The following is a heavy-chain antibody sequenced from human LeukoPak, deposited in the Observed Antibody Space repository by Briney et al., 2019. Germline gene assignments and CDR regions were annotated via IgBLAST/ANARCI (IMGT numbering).Heavy chain of an antibody. Sequence: SETLSLTCTVSGGSISSYNWSWIRQPPGTGLEWIGYIYYSGSTNYNPSLKSRVTISVDTSKNQFSLKLSSVTAADTAVYYCARRIPTFFFDFWGQGILVTVSS. J-gene: IGHJ4*02. CDR2: IYYSGST. CDR1: GGSISSYN. CDR3: ARRIPTFFFDF. V-gene: IGHV4-59*01. D-gene: IGHD2/OR15-2a*01.